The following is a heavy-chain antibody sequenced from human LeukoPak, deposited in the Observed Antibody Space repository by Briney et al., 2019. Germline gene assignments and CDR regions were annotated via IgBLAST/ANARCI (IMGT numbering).Heavy chain of an antibody. D-gene: IGHD5-24*01. V-gene: IGHV3-43D*03. CDR3: TKGRDGYSSEASTFEI. CDR1: GFTFDDYA. J-gene: IGHJ3*02. Sequence: GWSLSLSRASSGFTFDDYAMSWVHQAPCKGLDWVSPIRWECVATYYADSVKSGFTIPRHNSRHYLYLQMNNLRPEDTPRYDCTKGRDGYSSEASTFEIWGQGTLVT. CDR2: IRWECVAT.